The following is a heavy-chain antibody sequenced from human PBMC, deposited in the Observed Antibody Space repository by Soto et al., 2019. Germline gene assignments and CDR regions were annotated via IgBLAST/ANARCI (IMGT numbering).Heavy chain of an antibody. Sequence: SETLSLTCAVYGGSFSGYYWSWIRQPPGKGLEWIGEINHSGSTNYNPSLKSRVTISVDTSKNQFSLKLSSVTAADTAVYYCARGLLLDYWGQGTLVTVSS. CDR3: ARGLLLDY. D-gene: IGHD3-22*01. J-gene: IGHJ4*02. V-gene: IGHV4-34*01. CDR2: INHSGST. CDR1: GGSFSGYY.